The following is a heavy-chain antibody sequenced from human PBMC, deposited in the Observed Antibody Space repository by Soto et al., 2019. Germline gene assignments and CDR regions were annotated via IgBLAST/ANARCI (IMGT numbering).Heavy chain of an antibody. CDR3: ARRGSGSYYDY. D-gene: IGHD1-26*01. CDR1: GFTFSTYA. Sequence: EVQLLESGGGLVQPGGSLRLSCAASGFTFSTYAMRWVRHVPGKGLEWDSAISGRGDSKYYEDSVKGRFTISRDNSKNTLYLQMNSLRAEDTAVYYCARRGSGSYYDYWGQGPLVTVSS. CDR2: ISGRGDSK. J-gene: IGHJ4*02. V-gene: IGHV3-23*01.